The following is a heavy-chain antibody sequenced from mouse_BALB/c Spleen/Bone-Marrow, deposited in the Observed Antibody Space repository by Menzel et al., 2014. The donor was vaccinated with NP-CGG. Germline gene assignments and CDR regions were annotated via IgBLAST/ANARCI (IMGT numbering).Heavy chain of an antibody. J-gene: IGHJ2*01. CDR1: GYAFSVYW. CDR3: ARGGISVDY. CDR2: IYPGDGDT. Sequence: QVQLQQSGAELVRPGSSVKISCKASGYAFSVYWMNWVKQRPGQGLEWIGQIYPGDGDTNYNGKFKGRATLTADKSSNTAYMQLSSLTTEDSAVYFCARGGISVDYWGQGPTLTVPS. V-gene: IGHV1-80*01.